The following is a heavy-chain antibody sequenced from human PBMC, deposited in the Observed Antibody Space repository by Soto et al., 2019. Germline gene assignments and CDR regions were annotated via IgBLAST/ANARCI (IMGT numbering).Heavy chain of an antibody. D-gene: IGHD2-15*01. CDR2: ISGSGGST. V-gene: IGHV3-23*01. CDR3: AKGGGIYYYYYYGMDV. CDR1: GFTFSSYA. J-gene: IGHJ6*02. Sequence: GGSLRLSCAASGFTFSSYAMSWVRQAPGKGLEWVSAISGSGGSTYYADSVKGRFTISRDNSKNTLYLQMNSLRAEDTAVYYCAKGGGIYYYYYYGMDVWGQGTTVTVSS.